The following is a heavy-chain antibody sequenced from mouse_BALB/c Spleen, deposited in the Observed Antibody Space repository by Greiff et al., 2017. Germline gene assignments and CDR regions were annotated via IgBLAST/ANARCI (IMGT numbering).Heavy chain of an antibody. CDR2: ILPGSGST. Sequence: QVQLQQSGAELMKPGASVKISCKATGYTFSSYWIEWVKQRPGHGLEWIGEILPGSGSTNYNEKFKGKATFTADTSSNTAYMQLSSLTSEDSAVYYCANYYGSSPFAYWGQGTLVTVSA. CDR1: GYTFSSYW. V-gene: IGHV1-9*01. D-gene: IGHD1-1*01. CDR3: ANYYGSSPFAY. J-gene: IGHJ3*01.